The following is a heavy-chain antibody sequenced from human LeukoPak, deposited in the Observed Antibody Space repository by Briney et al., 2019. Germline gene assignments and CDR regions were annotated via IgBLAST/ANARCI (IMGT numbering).Heavy chain of an antibody. Sequence: GGSLRLSCAASGFTFSSNAMHWVRQAPGRGLEWVAATSYDERNKYYGDSVRGRFTISRDNSKNTLYLQMNSLRVEDTALYYCARGWDNNDSSGYSAWGQGTLVTVSS. V-gene: IGHV3-30*04. CDR1: GFTFSSNA. J-gene: IGHJ4*02. D-gene: IGHD3-22*01. CDR3: ARGWDNNDSSGYSA. CDR2: TSYDERNK.